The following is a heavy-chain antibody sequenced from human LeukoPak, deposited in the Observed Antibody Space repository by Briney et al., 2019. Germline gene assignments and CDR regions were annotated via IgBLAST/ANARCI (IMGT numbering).Heavy chain of an antibody. CDR3: AKDSGYSSRRGGYFDH. V-gene: IGHV3-23*01. Sequence: GGSLRLSCAASEFTFSSYAMSWVRQAPGKGLEWVSSISGGSGTIYNADSVKGRLTISRDNSKSTLYLQMNSLRAEDTAVYYCAKDSGYSSRRGGYFDHWGQGTLVTVSS. D-gene: IGHD6-13*01. J-gene: IGHJ4*02. CDR1: EFTFSSYA. CDR2: ISGGSGTI.